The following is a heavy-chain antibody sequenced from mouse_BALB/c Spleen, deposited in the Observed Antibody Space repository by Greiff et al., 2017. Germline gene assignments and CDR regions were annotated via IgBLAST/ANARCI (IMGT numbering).Heavy chain of an antibody. CDR1: GYTFTSYW. V-gene: IGHV1-87*01. D-gene: IGHD3-3*01. Sequence: QVQLQQSGAELARPGASVKLSCKASGYTFTSYWMQWVKQRPGQGLDWIGAIYPGDGDTRYTQKFKGKATLTADKSSSTAYMQLSSLASEDSAVYYCARSNGNVGGWFAYWGQGTLVTVSA. CDR2: IYPGDGDT. CDR3: ARSNGNVGGWFAY. J-gene: IGHJ3*01.